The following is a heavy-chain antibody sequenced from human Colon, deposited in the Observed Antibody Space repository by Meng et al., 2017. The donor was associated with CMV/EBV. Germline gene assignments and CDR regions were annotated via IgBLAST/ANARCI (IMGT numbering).Heavy chain of an antibody. Sequence: RQAPGTGLVWVAFIRYDGSNKYYSDSVKGRFTISRDNSKNTLYLQMNSLRAEDTAVYYCAKHLYGAYDFWSGYYTGGDYYYYGMDVWGQGTTVTVSS. CDR3: AKHLYGAYDFWSGYYTGGDYYYYGMDV. D-gene: IGHD3-3*01. V-gene: IGHV3-30*02. J-gene: IGHJ6*02. CDR2: IRYDGSNK.